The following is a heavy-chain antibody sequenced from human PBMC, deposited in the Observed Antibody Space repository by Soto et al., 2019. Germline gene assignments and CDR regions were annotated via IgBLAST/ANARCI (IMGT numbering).Heavy chain of an antibody. Sequence: QEKLVQTGAEVKTPGSSVKVSCKISGGSFRNNAFSWVRQAPGQGLEWMGQILPVYDTTKYARKFEGRVTTTAGKSTTTIHMELETVRSDDTAVYYCARMRGMLLGSFDVWGQGTTVSVSS. D-gene: IGHD3-16*01. CDR1: GGSFRNNA. V-gene: IGHV1-69*06. CDR3: ARMRGMLLGSFDV. J-gene: IGHJ3*01. CDR2: ILPVYDTT.